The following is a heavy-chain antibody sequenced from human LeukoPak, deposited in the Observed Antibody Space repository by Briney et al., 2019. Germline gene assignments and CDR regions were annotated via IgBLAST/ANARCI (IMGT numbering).Heavy chain of an antibody. Sequence: SETLSLTCTVSGYSISCGSYWGCIRQTRGRALEWSGSIYHSGSTYYNPSLNSRVTISVDTSKKQCSLRLSSVTAADTALYYCARDIYEYTPAGWFDPWGQGTLVTVSS. V-gene: IGHV4-38-2*02. CDR2: IYHSGST. D-gene: IGHD2-2*02. CDR3: ARDIYEYTPAGWFDP. CDR1: GYSISCGSY. J-gene: IGHJ5*02.